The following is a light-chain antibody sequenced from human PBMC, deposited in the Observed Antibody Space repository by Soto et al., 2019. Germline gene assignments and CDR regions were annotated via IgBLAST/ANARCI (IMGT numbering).Light chain of an antibody. Sequence: QPALTQPASVSGSPGQSITISCTGTSSDVGGYNYVSWYQQHPGKAPKLMIYEVSNRPSGVSNRFSGSKSGNTASLTISGLQAEDEADYYCSSYTSSSTLHWVFGGGTKLTVL. CDR1: SSDVGGYNY. V-gene: IGLV2-14*01. CDR2: EVS. J-gene: IGLJ3*02. CDR3: SSYTSSSTLHWV.